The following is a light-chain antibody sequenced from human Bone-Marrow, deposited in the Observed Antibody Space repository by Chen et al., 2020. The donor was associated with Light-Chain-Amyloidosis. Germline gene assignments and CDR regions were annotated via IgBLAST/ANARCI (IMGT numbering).Light chain of an antibody. J-gene: IGKJ2*01. CDR3: MQTLQPLRT. CDR2: LAS. V-gene: IGKV2-28*01. Sequence: IVLTQSPLSLAVTPGESASISCTSNQSLMQNNGYNFLEWYLQKPGRSPQLLIYLASDRASGVPDRFSGSGSGKDFTLKITSVEADDVGVYFCMQTLQPLRTFGQGTKLEI. CDR1: QSLMQNNGYNF.